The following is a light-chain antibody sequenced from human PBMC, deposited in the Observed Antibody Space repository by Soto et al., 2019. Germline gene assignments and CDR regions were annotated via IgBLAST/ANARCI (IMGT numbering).Light chain of an antibody. V-gene: IGKV1-5*03. J-gene: IGKJ1*01. CDR2: EAS. CDR3: QHYDTYSPMWT. CDR1: QSINW. Sequence: DLHLAQSPSTLSASVGDRITITCRATQSINWLAWYQQKPGKAPKLLIFEASRLESGVPSRFSGSGSGTEFTLTISSLQPDDFGTYYCQHYDTYSPMWTFGQGTKVDIK.